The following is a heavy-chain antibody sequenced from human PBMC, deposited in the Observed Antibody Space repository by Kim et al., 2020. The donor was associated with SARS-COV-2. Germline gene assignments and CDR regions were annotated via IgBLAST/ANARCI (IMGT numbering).Heavy chain of an antibody. D-gene: IGHD3-22*01. J-gene: IGHJ3*02. V-gene: IGHV3-11*04. CDR3: AREGYYDSDAFDI. Sequence: YADSVRGRVTSAGDNAKNSLDLQMNSLRAEDAAVYYCAREGYYDSDAFDIWGQGTMVTVSS.